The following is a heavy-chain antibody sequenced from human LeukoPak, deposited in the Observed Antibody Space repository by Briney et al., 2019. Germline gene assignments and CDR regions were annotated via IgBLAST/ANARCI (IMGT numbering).Heavy chain of an antibody. CDR2: IYSGGTT. CDR1: GFTFSSSA. V-gene: IGHV3-23*03. J-gene: IGHJ5*02. D-gene: IGHD3-10*01. CDR3: ARGFNRGFDP. Sequence: QPGGSLRLSCAASGFTFSSSAMSWVRQAPGKGLEWVSVIYSGGTTYYADSVKGRFTFSRDNSKNMLHLQMNSLRAEDTAVYYCARGFNRGFDPWGQGTLVIVSS.